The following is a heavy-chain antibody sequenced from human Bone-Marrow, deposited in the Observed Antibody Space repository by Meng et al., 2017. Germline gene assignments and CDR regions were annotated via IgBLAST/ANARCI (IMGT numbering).Heavy chain of an antibody. J-gene: IGHJ5*02. CDR2: IYHTGST. D-gene: IGHD2-2*01. V-gene: IGHV4-4*02. Sequence: QVQPQESGPGPVKTSGTLSLTCTVSGGSISGSSWWTWVRQPPGKGLEWIGEIYHTGSTNYNPSLKSRVTISVDKSKNQFSLKLSSVTAADTAVYYCARGYCSTTNCNWFDPWGQGTLVTVSS. CDR1: GGSISGSSW. CDR3: ARGYCSTTNCNWFDP.